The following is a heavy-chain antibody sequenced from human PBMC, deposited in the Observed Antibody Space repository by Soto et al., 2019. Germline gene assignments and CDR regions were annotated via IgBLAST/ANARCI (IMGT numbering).Heavy chain of an antibody. V-gene: IGHV1-3*05. J-gene: IGHJ4*02. CDR1: GYTFSSNA. CDR3: ARTVYDISGYNRYFDY. Sequence: QVQLVQSGAEEKKPGASVRVSCTASGYTFSSNAIHWVRQAPGQRLEWMGWINPAYGNTKYSQKLQGRLTLTKDTSASTAYMELSSLKSEDTAVYYCARTVYDISGYNRYFDYWGQGTLVTVSS. D-gene: IGHD3-22*01. CDR2: INPAYGNT.